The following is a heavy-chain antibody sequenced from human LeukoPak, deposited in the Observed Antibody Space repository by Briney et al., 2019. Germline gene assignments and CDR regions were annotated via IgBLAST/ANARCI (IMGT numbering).Heavy chain of an antibody. CDR1: GFTFSSYA. CDR3: AKGGVSSGYYLFDY. CDR2: ISGSGGGT. J-gene: IGHJ4*02. Sequence: GGSLRLSCAASGFTFSSYAMSWVRQAPGKGLEWVSAISGSGGGTYYADSVKGRFTISRDNSKNTLYLQMNSLRAEDTAVYYCAKGGVSSGYYLFDYWGQGTLVTVSS. V-gene: IGHV3-23*01. D-gene: IGHD3-22*01.